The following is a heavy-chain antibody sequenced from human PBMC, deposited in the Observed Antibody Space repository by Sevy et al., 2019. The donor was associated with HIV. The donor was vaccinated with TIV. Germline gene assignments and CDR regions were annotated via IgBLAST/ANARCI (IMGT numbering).Heavy chain of an antibody. CDR1: GFTFSNAW. CDR3: ATGVYITGTSDY. CDR2: IKRKSDGGTS. J-gene: IGHJ4*02. Sequence: GGSLRLSCAASGFTFSNAWMTWVRQAPGKGLEWVGRIKRKSDGGTSDYAAPVQGRFTFSRDDSTNTVYLQMNRLRADDTGVYYCATGVYITGTSDYWGQGTLVTVSS. V-gene: IGHV3-15*01. D-gene: IGHD1-20*01.